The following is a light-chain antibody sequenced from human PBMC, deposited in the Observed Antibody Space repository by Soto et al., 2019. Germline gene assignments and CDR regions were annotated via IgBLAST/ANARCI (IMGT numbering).Light chain of an antibody. Sequence: QSVLTQPPSASGSFGQSVTISCTGTSSDVGGYKYVSWYQQHPGKAPKLMIYEVSKRPSGVPDRFSGSKSGNTASLTVSGLQAEDGADYYCCSYAGSNNYVFGSGTKLTVL. CDR2: EVS. V-gene: IGLV2-8*01. CDR1: SSDVGGYKY. CDR3: CSYAGSNNYV. J-gene: IGLJ1*01.